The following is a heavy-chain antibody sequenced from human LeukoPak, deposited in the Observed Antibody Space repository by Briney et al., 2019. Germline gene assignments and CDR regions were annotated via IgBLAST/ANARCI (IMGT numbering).Heavy chain of an antibody. J-gene: IGHJ4*02. D-gene: IGHD1-26*01. Sequence: SQTLSLTCAISGDSVSSNSDAWNWIRQSPSRGLEWLGRTYYRSKWYYDYAVAVRSRISINPDTSKNQFSLQLSSVTPEDTAVYYCARDPVGGSTIFDYWGQGTLVTVSS. V-gene: IGHV6-1*01. CDR1: GDSVSSNSDA. CDR3: ARDPVGGSTIFDY. CDR2: TYYRSKWYY.